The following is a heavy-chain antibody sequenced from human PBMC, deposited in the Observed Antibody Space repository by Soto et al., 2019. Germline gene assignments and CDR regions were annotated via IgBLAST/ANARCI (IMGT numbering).Heavy chain of an antibody. J-gene: IGHJ4*02. Sequence: SGPTLVNPTQTLTLTCTFSGFSFSTSEVGVGWIRQPPGKALEWVGIIYWDDDKRYSPSLKSRLIITKDTSKNQVVLTMTNMDPMDTATYYCAHEADSSPDYWGQGTVVTVS. CDR3: AHEADSSPDY. D-gene: IGHD6-19*01. V-gene: IGHV2-5*02. CDR1: GFSFSTSEVG. CDR2: IYWDDDK.